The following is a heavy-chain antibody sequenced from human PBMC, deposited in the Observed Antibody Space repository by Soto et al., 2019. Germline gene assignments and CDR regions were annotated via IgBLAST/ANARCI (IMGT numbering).Heavy chain of an antibody. CDR2: ISSSSSYI. CDR1: GFTFSSYS. J-gene: IGHJ4*02. D-gene: IGHD6-6*01. CDR3: ARDKRLGGSSSPFDY. Sequence: GGSLRLSCAASGFTFSSYSMNWVRQAPGKGLEWVSSISSSSSYIYYADSVKGRFTISRDNAKNSLYLQMNSLRAEDTAVYYCARDKRLGGSSSPFDYWGQGTLVTVSS. V-gene: IGHV3-21*01.